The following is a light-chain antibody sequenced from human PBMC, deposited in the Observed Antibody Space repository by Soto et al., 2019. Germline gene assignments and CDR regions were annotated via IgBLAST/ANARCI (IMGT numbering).Light chain of an antibody. Sequence: QSVLTQPASVSGSPGQSITISCTGTSSDVGGYNYVSWYQQHPGKAPKLMIYDVSNRPSGVSNRFSGSKSGNTASLTISGLQAEYEADYYCRSYTSSSTRVFGTGT. V-gene: IGLV2-14*01. CDR2: DVS. CDR3: RSYTSSSTRV. CDR1: SSDVGGYNY. J-gene: IGLJ1*01.